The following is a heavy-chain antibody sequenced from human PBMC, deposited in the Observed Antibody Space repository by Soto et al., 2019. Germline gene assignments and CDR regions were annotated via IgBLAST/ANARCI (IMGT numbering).Heavy chain of an antibody. CDR2: IWYDGSNK. Sequence: GGSLRLSCAASGFTFSSYGMHWVRQAPGKGLEWVAVIWYDGSNKYYADSVKGRFTISRDNSKNTLYLQMNSLRAEDTAVYYCARDLVRENYFDYWGQGTLVTVSS. J-gene: IGHJ4*02. V-gene: IGHV3-33*01. CDR3: ARDLVRENYFDY. CDR1: GFTFSSYG. D-gene: IGHD3-10*01.